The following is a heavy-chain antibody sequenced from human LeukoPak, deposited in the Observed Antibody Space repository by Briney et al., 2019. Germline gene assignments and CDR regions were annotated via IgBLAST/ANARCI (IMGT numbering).Heavy chain of an antibody. CDR3: AKDFHGDFPYFFDY. CDR2: ISASGGTT. V-gene: IGHV3-23*01. J-gene: IGHJ4*02. CDR1: GFSFSDAW. Sequence: GGSLRLSCAASGFSFSDAWMSWVRQIPGKGLEWVSSISASGGTTYYADSVKGRFTISRDNSKNTFNLQMNSLRAEDTALYYCAKDFHGDFPYFFDYWGQGTLVTVSS.